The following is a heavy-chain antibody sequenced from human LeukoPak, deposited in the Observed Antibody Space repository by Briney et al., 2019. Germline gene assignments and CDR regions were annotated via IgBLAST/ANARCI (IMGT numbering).Heavy chain of an antibody. CDR1: GYTFTGYY. CDR2: INPKSGGT. Sequence: ASVKVSCKASGYTFTGYYMHWVRQAPGQGLEWMGWINPKSGGTNYAQKFQGRVTMTRDTSIHTAYMELSRLRSDDTAVYYCARGLLAAAGIDYWGQGALVTVSS. V-gene: IGHV1-2*02. CDR3: ARGLLAAAGIDY. D-gene: IGHD6-13*01. J-gene: IGHJ4*02.